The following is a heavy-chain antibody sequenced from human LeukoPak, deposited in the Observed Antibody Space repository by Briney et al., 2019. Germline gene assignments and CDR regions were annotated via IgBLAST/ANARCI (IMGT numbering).Heavy chain of an antibody. V-gene: IGHV3-11*06. CDR1: GFTFSSYA. Sequence: KPGGSLRLSCAVSGFTFSSYAMSWIRQAPGKGLEWVSFISGSTSYTSYVDSVKGRFTISRDNAKNSLFLQMNSLRAEDTAVYYCARAIGATPTLDYWGLGTLVTVSS. CDR2: ISGSTSYT. J-gene: IGHJ4*02. CDR3: ARAIGATPTLDY. D-gene: IGHD1-26*01.